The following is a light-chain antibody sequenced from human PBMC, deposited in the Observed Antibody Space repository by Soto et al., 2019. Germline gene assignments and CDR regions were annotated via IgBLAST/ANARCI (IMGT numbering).Light chain of an antibody. J-gene: IGLJ1*01. Sequence: QSALTQPRSVSGSPGQAVTISCTGTSSDVGRYNYVSWYQQLPGKAPKLMIYDVTKRPSGVPDRFSGPKSGNTASLTISGLQAEDEADYYCCSYAGTYSYVFGTGTKLTVL. CDR3: CSYAGTYSYV. V-gene: IGLV2-11*01. CDR1: SSDVGRYNY. CDR2: DVT.